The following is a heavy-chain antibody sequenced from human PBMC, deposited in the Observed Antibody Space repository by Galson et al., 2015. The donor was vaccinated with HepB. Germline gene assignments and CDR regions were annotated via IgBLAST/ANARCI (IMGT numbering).Heavy chain of an antibody. Sequence: SVKVSCKASGFTLTSSAMQWVRQARGQRLEWIGWINAGNGNTKYSQKFQGRVTITRDTSASTAYMELSSLRSEDTAVYYCARDYLAAAGTALDYWGQGTLVTVSS. CDR2: INAGNGNT. J-gene: IGHJ4*02. CDR1: GFTLTSSA. V-gene: IGHV1-3*01. D-gene: IGHD6-13*01. CDR3: ARDYLAAAGTALDY.